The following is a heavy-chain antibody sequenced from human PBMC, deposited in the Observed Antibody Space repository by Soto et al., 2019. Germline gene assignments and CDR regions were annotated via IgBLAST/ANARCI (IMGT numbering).Heavy chain of an antibody. Sequence: ASVKVSCKASGYTFTSYYMHWVRQAPGQGLEWMGIINPSGGSTSYAQKFQGRVTMTRDTSTSTVYMELSSLRSEDTAVYYCASFIAAAGTGNYYYGMDVWGQGATVTVSS. CDR2: INPSGGST. J-gene: IGHJ6*02. CDR1: GYTFTSYY. V-gene: IGHV1-46*01. D-gene: IGHD6-13*01. CDR3: ASFIAAAGTGNYYYGMDV.